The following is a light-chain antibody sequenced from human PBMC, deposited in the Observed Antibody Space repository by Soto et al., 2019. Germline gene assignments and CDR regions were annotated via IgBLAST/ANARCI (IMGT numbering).Light chain of an antibody. CDR2: GAS. CDR3: QQYNNWPWT. Sequence: EIVMTQSPATLSASPGERATLSCWASQSVSSNLAWYQRKPGQAPRLLIYGASARATGIPVRFSGSGSGTEFTLTISSLLSEDFAVYYCQQYNNWPWTFGQGTKV. J-gene: IGKJ1*01. V-gene: IGKV3-15*01. CDR1: QSVSSN.